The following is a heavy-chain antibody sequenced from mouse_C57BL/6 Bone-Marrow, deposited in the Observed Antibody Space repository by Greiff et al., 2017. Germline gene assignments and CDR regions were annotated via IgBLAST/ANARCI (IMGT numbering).Heavy chain of an antibody. V-gene: IGHV1-52*01. CDR1: GYTFTSYW. Sequence: QVQLQQPGAELVRPGSSVKLSCKASGYTFTSYWMHWVKQRPIQGLEWIGNFDPSDSETHYNQKFKDKATLTVDKSSSTAYMELRSLTSEDSAVYFCARWNYYGSSYGYWGQGTTLTVSS. J-gene: IGHJ2*01. D-gene: IGHD1-1*01. CDR2: FDPSDSET. CDR3: ARWNYYGSSYGY.